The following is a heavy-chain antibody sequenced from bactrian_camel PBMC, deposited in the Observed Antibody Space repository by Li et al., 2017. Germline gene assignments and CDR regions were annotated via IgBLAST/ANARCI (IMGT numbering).Heavy chain of an antibody. D-gene: IGHD1*01. CDR1: GYTANMNC. J-gene: IGHJ6*01. CDR2: IDSDGTI. V-gene: IGHV3S53*01. Sequence: HVQLVESGGGTAQAGESLRLSCAASGYTANMNCMAWFRQAPGKEREGVANIDSDGTITYTDSQKGRFTISKDNANNTLYLQMHGLKPEDTAMYYCAAAETWTGVCGRVPRATEFPFWGQGTQVTVS. CDR3: AAAETWTGVCGRVPRATEFPF.